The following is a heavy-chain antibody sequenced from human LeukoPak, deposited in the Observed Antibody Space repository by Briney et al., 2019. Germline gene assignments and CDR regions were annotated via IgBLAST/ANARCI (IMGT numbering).Heavy chain of an antibody. D-gene: IGHD6-19*01. CDR2: ISGSGGST. V-gene: IGHV3-23*01. J-gene: IGHJ5*02. CDR1: GFTFSSYA. Sequence: GGSLRLSCAASGFTFSSYAMSWVRQAPGKGLEWVSAISGSGGSTYYADSVKGRFTISRDNSKNTLYLQMNSLRAEDTAMYYCARDPRVALAGTDWFDPWGQGTLVTVSS. CDR3: ARDPRVALAGTDWFDP.